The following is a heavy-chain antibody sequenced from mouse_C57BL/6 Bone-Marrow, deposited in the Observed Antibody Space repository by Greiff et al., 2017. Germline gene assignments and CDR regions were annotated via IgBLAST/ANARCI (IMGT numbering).Heavy chain of an antibody. CDR2: IDPSDSYT. V-gene: IGHV1-50*01. CDR1: GYTFTSYW. Sequence: QVQLQQPGAELVKPGASVKLSCKASGYTFTSYWMQWVKQRPGQGLEWIGEIDPSDSYTNSNQKFKGKGTLTVDTSSSTAYMQLSSLTSEDSAVYYCARNYYSNYYDYWGQGTTLTVSS. J-gene: IGHJ2*01. D-gene: IGHD2-5*01. CDR3: ARNYYSNYYDY.